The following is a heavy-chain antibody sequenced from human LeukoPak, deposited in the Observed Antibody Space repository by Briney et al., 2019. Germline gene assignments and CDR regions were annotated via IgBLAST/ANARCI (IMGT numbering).Heavy chain of an antibody. J-gene: IGHJ5*02. Sequence: SETLSLTCTVSGGSISSYYWSWIRQPPGKGLEWIGYIYYSGSTNYNPSLKSRVTISVDTSKNQFSLKLSSVPAADTAVYYCARWYSGYDSRFDPWGQGTLVTVSS. V-gene: IGHV4-59*01. CDR1: GGSISSYY. CDR2: IYYSGST. CDR3: ARWYSGYDSRFDP. D-gene: IGHD5-12*01.